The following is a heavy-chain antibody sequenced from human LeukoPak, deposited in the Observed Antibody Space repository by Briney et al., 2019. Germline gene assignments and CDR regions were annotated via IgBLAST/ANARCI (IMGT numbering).Heavy chain of an antibody. J-gene: IGHJ4*02. V-gene: IGHV3-69-1*01. CDR1: GFTFSDYY. CDR3: AKGITMVRGPEPNFDY. D-gene: IGHD3-10*01. Sequence: TGGSLRLSCAASGFTFSDYYMNWVRQAPGKGLEWVSSISSSTIYYADSVKGRFTISRDNSKNTLYLQMNSLRAEDTAVYYCAKGITMVRGPEPNFDYWGQGTLVTVSS. CDR2: ISSSTI.